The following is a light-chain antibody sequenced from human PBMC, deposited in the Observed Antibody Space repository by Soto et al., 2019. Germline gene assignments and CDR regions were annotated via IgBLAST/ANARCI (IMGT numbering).Light chain of an antibody. V-gene: IGKV1-39*01. Sequence: DIQMTESPSSLSASVGDRVTITCRASQTIRTYLNWYQKKAEKAPKLLIYDVSSLQSGVPPRFSGSGSGTDFTLTISSLQPEDFATYYCQQSYSAPPTFGGGTKVDSK. CDR3: QQSYSAPPT. CDR2: DVS. CDR1: QTIRTY. J-gene: IGKJ4*01.